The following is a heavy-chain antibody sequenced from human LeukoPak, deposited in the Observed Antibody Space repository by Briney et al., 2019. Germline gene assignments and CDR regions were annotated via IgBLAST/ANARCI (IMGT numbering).Heavy chain of an antibody. J-gene: IGHJ4*02. CDR1: GYRFTTYW. CDR3: ARSGNYGVNSDRFDY. D-gene: IGHD4-23*01. V-gene: IGHV5-51*01. Sequence: GESLNISCQGSGYRFTTYWVAWVRQMPGKGLEWMGIIYPGDSDTRYSPSFQGQVTISADKSSSTAFLQWRSLKASDTAMYYCARSGNYGVNSDRFDYWGQGTLVTVSS. CDR2: IYPGDSDT.